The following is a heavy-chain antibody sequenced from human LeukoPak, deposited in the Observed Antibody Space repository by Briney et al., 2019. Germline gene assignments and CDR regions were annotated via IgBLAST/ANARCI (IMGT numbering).Heavy chain of an antibody. CDR3: AKEDLYYGMDV. CDR1: GFTFSGYA. Sequence: GGSLRLSCAASGFTFSGYAMSWVRQAPGKGLEWVSAISDSGGSTYYPDSVKGRFTIPRDNSRNTLYLQSNSLRAEDTAVYYCAKEDLYYGMDVWGKGTTVTVSS. J-gene: IGHJ6*04. CDR2: ISDSGGST. V-gene: IGHV3-23*01.